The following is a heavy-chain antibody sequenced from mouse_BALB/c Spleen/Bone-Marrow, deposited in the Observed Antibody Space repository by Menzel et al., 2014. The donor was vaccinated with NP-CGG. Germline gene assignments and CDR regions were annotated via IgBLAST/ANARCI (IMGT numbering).Heavy chain of an antibody. D-gene: IGHD2-4*01. CDR1: GYSFTGYF. Sequence: VHVKQPGPELVKPGASVKISCKASGYSFTGYFMNWVKQSHGKSLEWIGRINPYNGDTFYNQKFKGKATLTVDKSSSTAHMELLSLTSEDSAVYYCGRGDDYDGDFDRWGQGTTLTVSS. J-gene: IGHJ2*01. CDR3: GRGDDYDGDFDR. V-gene: IGHV1-37*01. CDR2: INPYNGDT.